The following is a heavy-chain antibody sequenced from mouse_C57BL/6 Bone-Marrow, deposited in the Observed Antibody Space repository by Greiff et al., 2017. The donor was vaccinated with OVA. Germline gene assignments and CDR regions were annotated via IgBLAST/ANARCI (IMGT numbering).Heavy chain of an antibody. CDR2: IDPENGDT. D-gene: IGHD2-4*01. V-gene: IGHV14-4*01. J-gene: IGHJ2*01. Sequence: VQLQQSGAELVRPGASVKLSCTASGFNIKDDYMHWVKQRPEQGLEWIGWIDPENGDTEYASKFQGKATITADTSSNTAYLPLSSLTSEDTAVYYCTTSLYDYEGDYWGQGTTLTVSS. CDR3: TTSLYDYEGDY. CDR1: GFNIKDDY.